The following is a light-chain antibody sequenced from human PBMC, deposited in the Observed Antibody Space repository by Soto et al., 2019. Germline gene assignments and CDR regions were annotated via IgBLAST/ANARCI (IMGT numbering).Light chain of an antibody. CDR2: DAS. CDR3: QQYNSYCT. J-gene: IGKJ1*01. V-gene: IGKV1-5*01. Sequence: DIQMTQPPSTLSASLGDRVTITCRASQSISSWLAWYQQKPGKAPKLLIYDASSLESGVPSRFSGGGSGTEFTLTISSLKPDDFATYYCQQYNSYCTFGQGTKVDIK. CDR1: QSISSW.